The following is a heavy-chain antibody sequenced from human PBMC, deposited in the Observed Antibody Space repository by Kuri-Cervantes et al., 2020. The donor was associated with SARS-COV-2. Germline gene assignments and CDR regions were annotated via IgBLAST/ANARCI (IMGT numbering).Heavy chain of an antibody. D-gene: IGHD5-18*01. CDR3: ADTSRGYSYAYVY. Sequence: GESLKISCAASGFTFSSYGMHWVRQAPGKGLEWVAFIRYDGSNKYYADSVKGRFTISRDNSKNTLYLQMNSLRPEDTAVYYCADTSRGYSYAYVYWGQGTLVTVSS. CDR1: GFTFSSYG. V-gene: IGHV3-30*02. J-gene: IGHJ4*02. CDR2: IRYDGSNK.